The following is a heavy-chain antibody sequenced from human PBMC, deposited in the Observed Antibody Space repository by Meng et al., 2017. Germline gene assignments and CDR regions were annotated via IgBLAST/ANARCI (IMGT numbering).Heavy chain of an antibody. J-gene: IGHJ6*02. CDR2: IWYDGSNK. CDR3: ARDLGIAVAGSVGGYYYGMDV. D-gene: IGHD6-19*01. CDR1: GFTFSSYG. V-gene: IGHV3-33*01. Sequence: GESLKISCATSGFTFSSYGMHWVRQAPGMGLEWVAVIWYDGSNKYYADSVKGRFTISRDNSKNTLYLQMNSLRAEDTAVYYCARDLGIAVAGSVGGYYYGMDVWGQGTTVTVSS.